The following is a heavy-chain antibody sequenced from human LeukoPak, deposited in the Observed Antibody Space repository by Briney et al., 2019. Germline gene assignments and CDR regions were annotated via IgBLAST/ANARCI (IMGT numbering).Heavy chain of an antibody. J-gene: IGHJ4*02. CDR3: ARSSYTSYGSGSYYTDY. CDR2: INPNSGGT. V-gene: IGHV1-2*02. Sequence: ASVKVSCKASGDTLRTFAINWMRQAPGQGLEWMGWINPNSGGTNYAQKFQGRITMTRDTSISTAYMELSRLRSDDTAVYYCARSSYTSYGSGSYYTDYWGQGTLVTVSS. D-gene: IGHD3-10*01. CDR1: GDTLRTFA.